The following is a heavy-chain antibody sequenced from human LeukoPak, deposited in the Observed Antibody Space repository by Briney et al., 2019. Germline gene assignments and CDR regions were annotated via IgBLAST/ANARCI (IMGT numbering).Heavy chain of an antibody. J-gene: IGHJ3*02. CDR3: ARDAYMRLYSGGYIVDLAFDI. Sequence: GGSLRLSCAASGFTFSSYAMHWVRQAPGKGLEWVAVISYDGGNKYYADSVKGRFTISRDNSTNTLYLQMNSLRAEDTAVYYCARDAYMRLYSGGYIVDLAFDIWGQGTMVTVSS. CDR2: ISYDGGNK. D-gene: IGHD1-26*01. CDR1: GFTFSSYA. V-gene: IGHV3-30*04.